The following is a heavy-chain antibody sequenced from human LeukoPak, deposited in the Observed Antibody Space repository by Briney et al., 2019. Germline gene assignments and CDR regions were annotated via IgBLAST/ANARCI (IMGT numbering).Heavy chain of an antibody. CDR1: GGSISTSNYY. CDR2: IYHSGST. Sequence: SETLSLTCTVSGGSISTSNYYWGWIRQPPGKGLEWIGSIYHSGSTYYNPSPKSRVTISVDTSKNQFSLKLSSVTAADTAVYYCARVGYSSSWYSELDAFDIWGQGTMVTVSS. CDR3: ARVGYSSSWYSELDAFDI. J-gene: IGHJ3*02. V-gene: IGHV4-39*07. D-gene: IGHD6-13*01.